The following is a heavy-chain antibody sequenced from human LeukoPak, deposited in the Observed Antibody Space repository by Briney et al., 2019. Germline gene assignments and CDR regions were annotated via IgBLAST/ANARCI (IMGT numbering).Heavy chain of an antibody. J-gene: IGHJ4*02. CDR3: ARGSIEMATILVY. CDR1: GYSFSSYW. D-gene: IGHD5-24*01. Sequence: GESLKISCKGSGYSFSSYWIGWVRQMPGKGLEWMGLIYPGDSDTRYSPSFQGQVTISADKSISTAYLQWSSLKASDTAMYYCARGSIEMATILVYWGQGTLVTVSS. CDR2: IYPGDSDT. V-gene: IGHV5-51*01.